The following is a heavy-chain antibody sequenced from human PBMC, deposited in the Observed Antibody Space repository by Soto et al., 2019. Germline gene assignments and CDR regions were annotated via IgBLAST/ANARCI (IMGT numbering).Heavy chain of an antibody. Sequence: SETLSLTCAVSGFFISSGNYWGWIRQPPGKGLEWIGYIYYSGSTNYNPSLKSRVTISVDTSKNQFSLKLSSVTAADTAVYYCARDQGDGYNFDYWGQGTLVTVSS. J-gene: IGHJ4*02. CDR3: ARDQGDGYNFDY. CDR2: IYYSGST. D-gene: IGHD5-12*01. CDR1: GFFISSGNY. V-gene: IGHV4-61*01.